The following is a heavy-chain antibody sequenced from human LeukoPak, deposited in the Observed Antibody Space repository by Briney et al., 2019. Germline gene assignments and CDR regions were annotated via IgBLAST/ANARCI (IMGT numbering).Heavy chain of an antibody. J-gene: IGHJ4*02. CDR2: INTDGSST. Sequence: AGGSLRLSCAASGFTFSTYWMHWVRQAPGKGLVRVSRINTDGSSTNYADSVKGRFTVSRDNAKSTLYLQMNSLRAEDTAVYYCGMDSTGYYDYWGQGSLVTVSP. V-gene: IGHV3-74*01. CDR1: GFTFSTYW. D-gene: IGHD3-22*01. CDR3: GMDSTGYYDY.